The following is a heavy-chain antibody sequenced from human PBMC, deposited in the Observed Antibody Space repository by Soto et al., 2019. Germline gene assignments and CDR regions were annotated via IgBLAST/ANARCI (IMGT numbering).Heavy chain of an antibody. Sequence: LSLTCTVSGGAISGYYWTWIRQSAGKGLEWIGRIYSSGGTKYNPSLKSRVTMSLDTSKNQFSLRLSSVTAADTAVYYCARGQRFSDSFDPWGQGTLVTVS. CDR1: GGAISGYY. J-gene: IGHJ5*02. CDR3: ARGQRFSDSFDP. CDR2: IYSSGGT. D-gene: IGHD3-3*01. V-gene: IGHV4-4*07.